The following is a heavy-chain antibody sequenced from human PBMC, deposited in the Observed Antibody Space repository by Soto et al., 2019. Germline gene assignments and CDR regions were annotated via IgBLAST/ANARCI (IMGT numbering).Heavy chain of an antibody. D-gene: IGHD1-26*01. CDR3: ARDLGPYYFDY. J-gene: IGHJ4*02. CDR1: GFTFSSYA. CDR2: ISHDGSSI. V-gene: IGHV3-30-3*01. Sequence: PGGSLRLSCAASGFTFSSYAMHWVRQAPGKGLEWVAIISHDGSSIYYGDSVKGRFTISRDNSKSTLYLQMNSLRSEDTAVYYYARDLGPYYFDYWGQGTLVTVSS.